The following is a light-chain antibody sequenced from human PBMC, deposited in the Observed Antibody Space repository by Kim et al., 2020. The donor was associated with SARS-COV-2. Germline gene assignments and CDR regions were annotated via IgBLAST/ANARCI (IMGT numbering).Light chain of an antibody. CDR2: EVS. CDR3: SSYAGSNNLV. V-gene: IGLV2-8*01. J-gene: IGLJ2*01. CDR1: RRDVGGYNA. Sequence: GPSATISCPGTRRDVGGYNAVSWYQQHPGKAPKLMIYEVSKRPSGVPDRFSGSKSGNTASLTVSGLQAEDEADYYCSSYAGSNNLVFGGGTQLTVL.